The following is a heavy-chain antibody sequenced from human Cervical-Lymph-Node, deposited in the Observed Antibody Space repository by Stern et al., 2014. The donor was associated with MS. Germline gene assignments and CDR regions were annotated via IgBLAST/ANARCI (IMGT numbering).Heavy chain of an antibody. D-gene: IGHD3-3*01. CDR3: ARDMSDFWSDYGHNWFDP. J-gene: IGHJ5*02. CDR2: INSNTGAP. CDR1: GYTFTKYL. Sequence: VQLVQSGSELKKPGASVTVSCKASGYTFTKYLIHWVRQAPGQGLEWMGWINSNTGAPMYDRDFAGRFVLSLATSVTTAYLKISRLKPEDTAVYYCARDMSDFWSDYGHNWFDPWGQGTLVTVSS. V-gene: IGHV7-4-1*02.